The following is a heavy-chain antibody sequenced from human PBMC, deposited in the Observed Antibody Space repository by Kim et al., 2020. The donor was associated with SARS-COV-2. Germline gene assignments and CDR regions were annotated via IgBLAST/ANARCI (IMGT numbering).Heavy chain of an antibody. Sequence: GGSLRLSCAASGITFSDGMTWVRQAPGKGLEWVSSINGGGIGINYADSVKGRFTISRDNSKNTLYLQMNSLRDEDTAVYYCARHLRYFDYWGQGNLVTVS. V-gene: IGHV3-23*01. CDR3: ARHLRYFDY. CDR2: INGGGIGI. J-gene: IGHJ4*02. CDR1: GITFSDG. D-gene: IGHD3-9*01.